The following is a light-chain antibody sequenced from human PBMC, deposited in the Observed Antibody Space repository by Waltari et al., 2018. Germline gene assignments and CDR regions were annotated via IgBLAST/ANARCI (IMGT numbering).Light chain of an antibody. J-gene: IGLJ2*01. Sequence: QSALTQPPSASGSPGQSVTISCTGTSSDVGGYNYVSWYQQHPGKAPKLILYEVGQRPSGVPARLSGSKSGTTASRTVAGLEAEDEADYYCSSFAGTNNLVVFGGGTKLTV. V-gene: IGLV2-8*01. CDR2: EVG. CDR1: SSDVGGYNY. CDR3: SSFAGTNNLVV.